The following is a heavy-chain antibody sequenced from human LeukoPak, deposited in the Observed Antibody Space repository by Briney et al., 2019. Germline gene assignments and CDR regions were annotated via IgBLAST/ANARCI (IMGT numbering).Heavy chain of an antibody. Sequence: GGSLRLSCAASGFTFSSYSMNWVHQAPGKGLEWVSSISSSSSYTYYADSVKGRFTISRDNAKNSLYLQMNSLRAEDTAVYYCAREGVSNYDYWGQGTLVTVSS. CDR3: AREGVSNYDY. D-gene: IGHD6-13*01. CDR1: GFTFSSYS. CDR2: ISSSSSYT. V-gene: IGHV3-21*01. J-gene: IGHJ4*02.